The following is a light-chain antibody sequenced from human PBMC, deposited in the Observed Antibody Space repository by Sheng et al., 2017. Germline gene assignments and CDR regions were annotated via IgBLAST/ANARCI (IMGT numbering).Light chain of an antibody. J-gene: IGKJ3*01. Sequence: EIVLTQSPATLSLSPGERASFSCRASQSVTSFLAWYQQKPGQAPRLLIYDASNRATGIPARFSGSGSGTDFTLTISSLEPEDFAVYYCQQRSKWPVTFGPGTKVDIK. CDR1: QSVTSF. CDR3: QQRSKWPVT. V-gene: IGKV3-11*01. CDR2: DAS.